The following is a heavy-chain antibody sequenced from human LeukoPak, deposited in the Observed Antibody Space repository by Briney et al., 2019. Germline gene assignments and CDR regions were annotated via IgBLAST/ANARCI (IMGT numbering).Heavy chain of an antibody. D-gene: IGHD6-13*01. CDR2: IYTSGST. V-gene: IGHV4-39*07. J-gene: IGHJ4*02. Sequence: SETLSLTCTVSAGSISSSSYFWGWIRQPPGKGPEWIGNIYTSGSTNYNPSLKSRVTMSVDTSKNQFSLKLSSVTAADTAVYYCARDPHEYSSSYTPPYYFDYWGQGTLVTVSS. CDR1: AGSISSSSYF. CDR3: ARDPHEYSSSYTPPYYFDY.